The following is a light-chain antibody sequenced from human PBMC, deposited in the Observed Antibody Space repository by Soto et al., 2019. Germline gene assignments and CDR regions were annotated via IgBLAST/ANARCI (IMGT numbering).Light chain of an antibody. J-gene: IGKJ1*01. Sequence: EIVMTQSPATLSVPPGERATLSCRASQSVSSNLAWYLQKPGQTPRLLIYGASTRATGIPARFSGSGSGTEFTLTISSLQSEDFAVFYCQQYNNWPRTFGQGTKVEIK. CDR3: QQYNNWPRT. CDR2: GAS. CDR1: QSVSSN. V-gene: IGKV3-15*01.